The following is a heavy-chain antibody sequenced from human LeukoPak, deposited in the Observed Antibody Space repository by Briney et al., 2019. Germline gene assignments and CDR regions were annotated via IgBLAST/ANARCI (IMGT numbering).Heavy chain of an antibody. V-gene: IGHV4-4*07. CDR1: GGSISSYY. Sequence: SETLSLTCTVSGGSISSYYWSWIRQPAGKGLEWIERIYTSGSTNYNPSLKSRVTMSVDTSKNQFSLKLSSVTAADTAVYYCVGTAARNYYYGMDVWGQGTTVTVSS. D-gene: IGHD2-2*01. CDR2: IYTSGST. CDR3: VGTAARNYYYGMDV. J-gene: IGHJ6*02.